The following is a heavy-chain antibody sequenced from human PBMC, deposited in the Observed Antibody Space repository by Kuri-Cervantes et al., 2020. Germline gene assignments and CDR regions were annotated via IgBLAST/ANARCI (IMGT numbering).Heavy chain of an antibody. Sequence: LSLTCAASGSTFSSYGMHWVRQAPGKGLEWVSAISGSGGSTYYADSVKGRFTISRDNSKNTLYLQMNSLRAEDTAVYYCAKGEQWLVYWGQGTLVTVSS. CDR1: GSTFSSYG. V-gene: IGHV3-23*01. D-gene: IGHD6-19*01. CDR3: AKGEQWLVY. J-gene: IGHJ4*02. CDR2: ISGSGGST.